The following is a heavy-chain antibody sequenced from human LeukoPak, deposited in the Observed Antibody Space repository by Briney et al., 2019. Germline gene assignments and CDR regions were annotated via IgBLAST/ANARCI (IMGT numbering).Heavy chain of an antibody. CDR2: IYTSGST. J-gene: IGHJ4*02. CDR1: GGSISTYY. CDR3: ARGGNSGHSSSWSSDY. Sequence: SETLSLTCTVSGGSISTYYWSWIRQPAGKGLEWIGRIYTSGSTNFNPSLKSRVTMSVDTSKNQFSLKLSSVTAADTAVYYCARGGNSGHSSSWSSDYWGQGTLVTVSS. D-gene: IGHD6-13*01. V-gene: IGHV4-4*07.